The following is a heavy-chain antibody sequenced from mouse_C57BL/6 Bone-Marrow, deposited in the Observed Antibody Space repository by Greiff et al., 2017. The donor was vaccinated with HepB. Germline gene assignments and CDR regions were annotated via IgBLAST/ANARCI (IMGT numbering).Heavy chain of an antibody. CDR1: GYAFTNYL. Sequence: QVQLQQSGAELVRPGTSVKVSCKASGYAFTNYLIEWVKQRPGQGLEWIGVINPGSGGTNYNEKFKSKATLTVDKPSSTAYMQLSSLTSEDSAVYYCARTIRYFDYWGQGTTLTVSS. V-gene: IGHV1-54*01. CDR3: ARTIRYFDY. CDR2: INPGSGGT. J-gene: IGHJ2*01.